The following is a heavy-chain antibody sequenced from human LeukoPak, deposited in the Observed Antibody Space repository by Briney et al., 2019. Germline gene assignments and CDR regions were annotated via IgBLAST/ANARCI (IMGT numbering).Heavy chain of an antibody. V-gene: IGHV3-21*01. Sequence: GGSLRLSCAASGFTFSSYSMNWVRQAPGKGLEWVSSISSSSSYIYYADSVKGRFTISRDNAKNSLYLQMNSLRAEDTAVHYCARGDCSGGSCHWGQGTLVTVSS. D-gene: IGHD2-15*01. J-gene: IGHJ4*02. CDR2: ISSSSSYI. CDR1: GFTFSSYS. CDR3: ARGDCSGGSCH.